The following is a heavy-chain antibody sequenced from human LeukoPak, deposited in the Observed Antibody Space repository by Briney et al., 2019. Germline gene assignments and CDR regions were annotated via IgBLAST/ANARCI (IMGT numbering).Heavy chain of an antibody. J-gene: IGHJ4*02. D-gene: IGHD6-19*01. V-gene: IGHV3-49*04. CDR2: IRSKAYGGTT. Sequence: PGGSLRLSCTASGFTFGDYAMGWVRQAPGKGLEWVGFIRSKAYGGTTEYAASVKGRFTISRDDSKSIAYLQMNSLKTEDTAVYYCTRSAGYSSGWYHDYWGQGTLVTVSS. CDR1: GFTFGDYA. CDR3: TRSAGYSSGWYHDY.